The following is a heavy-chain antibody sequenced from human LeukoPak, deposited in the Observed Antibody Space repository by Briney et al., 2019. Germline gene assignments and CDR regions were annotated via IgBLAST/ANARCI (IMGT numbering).Heavy chain of an antibody. D-gene: IGHD2-8*01. J-gene: IGHJ3*02. CDR1: GYLISSGYY. CDR3: ARRWCDSSLYRAFDI. V-gene: IGHV4-38-2*01. CDR2: FYHSGVT. Sequence: PSETLSLTCGVSGYLISSGYYWGWLRQPPGKGMEWIGTFYHSGVTFYNSSLKSRVTISVDTSKNQFSLRMTSVTAADTAVYYCARRWCDSSLYRAFDIWGQGTMVTVSS.